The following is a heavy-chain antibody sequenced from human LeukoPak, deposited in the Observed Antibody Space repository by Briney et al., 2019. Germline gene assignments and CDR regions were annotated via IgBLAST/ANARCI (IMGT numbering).Heavy chain of an antibody. J-gene: IGHJ5*02. V-gene: IGHV3-23*01. D-gene: IGHD6-6*01. CDR1: AFTLSMYA. Sequence: PAESLTHSCSASAFTLSMYAMGCVRQVPGKGLEWVSAISGSGGSTYYADSVKGRFTISRDNSKNTLYLQMNSLRAEDTAVYYCAKYSSASDWFDPWGQGTLVTVSS. CDR2: ISGSGGST. CDR3: AKYSSASDWFDP.